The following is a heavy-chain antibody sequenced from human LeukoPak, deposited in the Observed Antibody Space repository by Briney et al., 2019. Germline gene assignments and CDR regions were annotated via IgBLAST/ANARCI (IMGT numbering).Heavy chain of an antibody. CDR3: ARDFWSALLFDP. D-gene: IGHD3-3*01. J-gene: IGHJ5*02. CDR1: GFTFSSYS. V-gene: IGHV3-21*01. CDR2: ISSSSSYI. Sequence: GGSLRLSCAASGFTFSSYSMNWVRQAPGKGLEWVSSISSSSSYIYYADSVKGRFTISRDNAKNSLYLQVNSLRAEDTAVYYCARDFWSALLFDPWGQGTLVTVSS.